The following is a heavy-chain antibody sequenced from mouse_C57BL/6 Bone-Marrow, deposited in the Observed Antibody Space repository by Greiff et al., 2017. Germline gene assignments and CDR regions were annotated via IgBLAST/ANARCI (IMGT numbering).Heavy chain of an antibody. CDR2: INPGSGGT. CDR3: ARSPPTIVTSYYAMDY. D-gene: IGHD2-5*01. V-gene: IGHV1-54*01. Sequence: VQLKESGAELVRPGTSVKVSCKASGYAFTNYLIEWVKQRPGQGLEWIGVINPGSGGTNYNEKFKGKATLTADKSSSTAYMQLSSLTSEDSAVYFCARSPPTIVTSYYAMDYWGQGTSVTVSS. J-gene: IGHJ4*01. CDR1: GYAFTNYL.